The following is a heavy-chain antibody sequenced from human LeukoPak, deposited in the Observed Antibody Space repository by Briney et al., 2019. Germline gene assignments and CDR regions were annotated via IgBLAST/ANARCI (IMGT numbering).Heavy chain of an antibody. D-gene: IGHD5-18*01. CDR3: ARLRRVQLWSPIDY. J-gene: IGHJ4*02. V-gene: IGHV1-46*01. Sequence: GASVKVSCKASGYTFTSYGISWVRQAPGQGLEWMGIINPSGGSTSYAQKFQGRVTMTRDTSTSTAYMELSSLRSEDTAVYYCARLRRVQLWSPIDYWGQGTLVTVSS. CDR2: INPSGGST. CDR1: GYTFTSYG.